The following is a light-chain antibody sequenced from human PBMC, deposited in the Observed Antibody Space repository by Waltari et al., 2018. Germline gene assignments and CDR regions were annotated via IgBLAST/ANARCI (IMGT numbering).Light chain of an antibody. V-gene: IGKV1-NL1*01. CDR1: QGISNS. J-gene: IGKJ2*01. Sequence: DIQMTQSPSSLSAGVGDRVTITCRASQGISNSLAWYQHKAGQAPKLLLYAAPRLEGGVPSRFSGSGSGTDYSLTINSLQPEDFATYYCQQYYRIPYTFGQGTKLEI. CDR2: AAP. CDR3: QQYYRIPYT.